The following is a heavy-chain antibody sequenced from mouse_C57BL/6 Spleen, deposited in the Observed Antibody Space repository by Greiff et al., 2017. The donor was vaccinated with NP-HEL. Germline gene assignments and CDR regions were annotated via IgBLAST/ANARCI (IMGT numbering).Heavy chain of an antibody. CDR1: GYAFSSYW. CDR3: AREENYYGSSSFAY. Sequence: QVQLQQSGAELVKPGASVKISCKASGYAFSSYWMNWVKQRPGKGLEWIGQIYPGDGDTNYNGKFKGKATLTADKSSSTAYMQLSSLTSEDSAVYFCAREENYYGSSSFAYWGQGTLVTVSA. J-gene: IGHJ3*01. V-gene: IGHV1-80*01. D-gene: IGHD1-1*01. CDR2: IYPGDGDT.